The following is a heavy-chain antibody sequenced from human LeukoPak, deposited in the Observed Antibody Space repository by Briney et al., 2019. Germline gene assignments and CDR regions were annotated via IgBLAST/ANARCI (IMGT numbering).Heavy chain of an antibody. CDR1: GFTFTYAW. CDR3: ARDGGYSYGYLYYYGMDV. D-gene: IGHD5-18*01. CDR2: IWYDGSNK. J-gene: IGHJ6*02. Sequence: PGGSLRLSCAASGFTFTYAWMSWVRQAPGKGLEWVAVIWYDGSNKYYADSVKGRFTISRDNSKNTLYLQMNSLRAEDTAVYYCARDGGYSYGYLYYYGMDVWGQGTTVTVSS. V-gene: IGHV3-33*08.